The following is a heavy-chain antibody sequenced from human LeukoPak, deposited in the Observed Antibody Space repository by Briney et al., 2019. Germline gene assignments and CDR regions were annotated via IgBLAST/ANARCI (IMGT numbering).Heavy chain of an antibody. D-gene: IGHD2-2*01. Sequence: SETLSLTCTVSGGSISSGTYYWGWIRQPPGKGLEWIGSIYHSGSTYYNPSLKSRVTISVDTSKNQFSLRLSSLTAADTAVYYCALQPARRLSWFDPWGQGTLVTVSS. J-gene: IGHJ5*02. CDR3: ALQPARRLSWFDP. V-gene: IGHV4-39*07. CDR2: IYHSGST. CDR1: GGSISSGTYY.